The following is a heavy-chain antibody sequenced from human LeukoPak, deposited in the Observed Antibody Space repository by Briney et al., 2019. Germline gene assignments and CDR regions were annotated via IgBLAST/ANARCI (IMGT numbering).Heavy chain of an antibody. Sequence: GGSLRLSCAVSGFTFSSYWIHWVRQAPGKGLAWVSLINTGGSTYYADSVKGRFTMSRDNSKSMLYLQMDSLRAEDTAVYYCARVYNNNYFDHWGQGTLVTVSS. CDR2: INTGGST. CDR3: ARVYNNNYFDH. V-gene: IGHV3-53*01. D-gene: IGHD1-14*01. J-gene: IGHJ4*02. CDR1: GFTFSSYW.